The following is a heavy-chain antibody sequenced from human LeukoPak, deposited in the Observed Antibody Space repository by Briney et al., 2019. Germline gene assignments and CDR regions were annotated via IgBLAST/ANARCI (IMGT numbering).Heavy chain of an antibody. CDR2: IWYDGSNK. J-gene: IGHJ4*02. CDR3: ARDRGSYGNPYFFDY. CDR1: GFTFSSYG. V-gene: IGHV3-33*01. Sequence: GGSLRLSCAASGFTFSSYGMHWVRQAPGKGLEWVAVIWYDGSNKYYADSVKGRFTISRDNSKNSLYLQMNSLRAEDTAVYFCARDRGSYGNPYFFDYWGQGTLVTVSS. D-gene: IGHD1-26*01.